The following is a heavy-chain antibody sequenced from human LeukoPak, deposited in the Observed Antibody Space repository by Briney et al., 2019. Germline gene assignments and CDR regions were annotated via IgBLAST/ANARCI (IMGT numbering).Heavy chain of an antibody. CDR1: GGSISSGGYY. CDR3: ARSGAPLEWLVTPSYYYYGLDV. CDR2: IDYSGST. V-gene: IGHV4-31*03. D-gene: IGHD3-3*01. Sequence: SSETLSLTCTVSGGSISSGGYYWSWIRQHPGKGLEWIGYIDYSGSTHHNPSLKSRLTISVDTSKNQFSLKLTSVTAADTAVYYCARSGAPLEWLVTPSYYYYGLDVWGQGTTVAVSS. J-gene: IGHJ6*02.